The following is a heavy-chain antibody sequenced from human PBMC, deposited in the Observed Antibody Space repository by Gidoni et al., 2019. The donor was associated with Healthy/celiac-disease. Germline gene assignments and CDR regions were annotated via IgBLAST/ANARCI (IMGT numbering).Heavy chain of an antibody. J-gene: IGHJ4*02. CDR1: GFPPSTSGVG. D-gene: IGHD2-15*01. CDR2: IYWDDDK. Sequence: QITLKESGPTLAQPTQTLTLTCTFPGFPPSTSGVGVGWIRQPPGKALEWLALIYWDDDKRYSPSLKSRLTITKDTSKNQVVLTMANMDPVDTATYYCAHRGGGSCYDYWGQGTLVTVSS. CDR3: AHRGGGSCYDY. V-gene: IGHV2-5*02.